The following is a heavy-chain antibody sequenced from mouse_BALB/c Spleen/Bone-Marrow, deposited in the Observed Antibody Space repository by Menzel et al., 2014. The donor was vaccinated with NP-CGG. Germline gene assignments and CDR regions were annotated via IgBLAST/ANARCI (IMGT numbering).Heavy chain of an antibody. CDR1: GFTFSSYG. V-gene: IGHV5-6-3*01. D-gene: IGHD2-1*01. CDR2: INSNGGST. CDR3: ARGNYGNYVDYFDY. J-gene: IGHJ2*01. Sequence: VQLKESGGGLVQPGGSLKLSCAASGFTFSSYGMSWDRQTPDKRLELVASINSNGGSTYYPDSVKGRFTISRDNAKNTLSLQMSSLKSEDTAMYYCARGNYGNYVDYFDYWGQGTTLTVSS.